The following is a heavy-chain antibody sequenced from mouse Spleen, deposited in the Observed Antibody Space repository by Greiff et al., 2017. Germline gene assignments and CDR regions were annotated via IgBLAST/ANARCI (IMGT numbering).Heavy chain of an antibody. Sequence: DVQLVESGPGLVKPSQSLSLTCSVTGYSITSGYYWNWIRQFPGNKLEWMGYISYDGSNNYNPSLKNRISITRDTSKNQFFLKLNSVTTEDTATYYCARERGLFDYWGQGTTLTVSS. J-gene: IGHJ2*01. CDR2: ISYDGSN. V-gene: IGHV3-6*01. D-gene: IGHD3-1*01. CDR1: GYSITSGYY. CDR3: ARERGLFDY.